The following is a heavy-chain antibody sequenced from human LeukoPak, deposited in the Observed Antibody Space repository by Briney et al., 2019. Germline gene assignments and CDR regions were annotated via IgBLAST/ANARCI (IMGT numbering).Heavy chain of an antibody. J-gene: IGHJ4*02. CDR2: ITASGTAM. V-gene: IGHV3-48*02. CDR3: ASSWSYRFDY. CDR1: GFTFSSNS. D-gene: IGHD1-26*01. Sequence: PGGSLRLSGAASGFTFSSNSVNWVRQAPGKGLEWVSHITASGTAMFYADSVKGRFTISRDNAKNSLYLQMNSLRDEDTAVYYCASSWSYRFDYWGQGTLVTVSS.